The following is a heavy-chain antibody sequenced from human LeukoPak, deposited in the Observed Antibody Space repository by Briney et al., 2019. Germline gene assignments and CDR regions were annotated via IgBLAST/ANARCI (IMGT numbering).Heavy chain of an antibody. CDR2: ISDSGGST. CDR3: AKGLGGTWIRHYFDY. J-gene: IGHJ4*02. V-gene: IGHV3-23*01. Sequence: GGSLRLSCAASGFTFNNYAMSWVRQAPGKGLEWVSVISDSGGSTYYADSVKGRFTISRDNSKNTLYVQMNSLRAEDTAVYYCAKGLGGTWIRHYFDYWGQGTLVTVSS. CDR1: GFTFNNYA. D-gene: IGHD1-1*01.